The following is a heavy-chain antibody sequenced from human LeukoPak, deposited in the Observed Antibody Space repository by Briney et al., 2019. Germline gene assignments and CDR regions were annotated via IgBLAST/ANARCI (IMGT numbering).Heavy chain of an antibody. J-gene: IGHJ4*02. CDR2: IYYSGST. Sequence: PSETLSLTCAVYGGSFSGYYWSWIRQPPGKGLEWIGYIYYSGSTNYNPSLKSRVTISVDTSKNQFSLKLSSVTAADTAVYYCARALGIAARPYYFDYWGQGTLVTVSS. CDR3: ARALGIAARPYYFDY. CDR1: GGSFSGYY. D-gene: IGHD6-6*01. V-gene: IGHV4-59*01.